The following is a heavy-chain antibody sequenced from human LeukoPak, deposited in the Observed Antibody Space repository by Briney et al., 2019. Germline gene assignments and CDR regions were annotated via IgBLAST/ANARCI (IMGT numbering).Heavy chain of an antibody. D-gene: IGHD3-10*01. J-gene: IGHJ4*02. CDR2: IKQDGSEK. CDR1: GFTFSSYW. Sequence: GGSLRLSCAATGFTFSSYWMSWVRQAPGKGLEWVANIKQDGSEKYSVDSVRGRFTISRDNAKNSLYLQMDSLKTEDTAVYYCTTDLRFGHSDYWGQGTLVTVSS. CDR3: TTDLRFGHSDY. V-gene: IGHV3-7*03.